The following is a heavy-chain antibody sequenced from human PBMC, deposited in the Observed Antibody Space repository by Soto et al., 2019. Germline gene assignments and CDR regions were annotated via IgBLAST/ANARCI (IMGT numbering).Heavy chain of an antibody. Sequence: SETLSLTCTVSDGSISSGGYYWSWIRQHPGKGLEWIGYIYYSGSTYYNPSLKSRVTISVDTSKNQFSLKLSSVTAADTAVYYCARAHMTTVTSYFDYWGQGTLVTVSS. CDR3: ARAHMTTVTSYFDY. CDR1: DGSISSGGYY. J-gene: IGHJ4*02. V-gene: IGHV4-31*03. D-gene: IGHD4-4*01. CDR2: IYYSGST.